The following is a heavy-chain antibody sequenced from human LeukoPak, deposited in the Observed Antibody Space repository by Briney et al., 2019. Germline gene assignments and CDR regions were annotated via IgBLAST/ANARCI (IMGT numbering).Heavy chain of an antibody. D-gene: IGHD3-16*01. CDR1: GGSISSYY. V-gene: IGHV4-4*07. CDR2: IYTSGST. Sequence: SETLSLTCTVSGGSISSYYWSWIRQPAGKGLEWIGRIYTSGSTNYNPSLKSRVTMSVDTSKNQFSLKLSSVTAADTAVYYCARDQAPRMITFGGPRRWFDPWGQGTLVTVSS. J-gene: IGHJ5*02. CDR3: ARDQAPRMITFGGPRRWFDP.